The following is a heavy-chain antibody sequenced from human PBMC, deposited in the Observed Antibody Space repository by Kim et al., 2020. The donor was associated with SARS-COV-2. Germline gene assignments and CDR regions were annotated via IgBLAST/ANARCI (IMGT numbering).Heavy chain of an antibody. Sequence: SETLSLTCTVSGGSISSGGYYWSWIRQHPGKGLEWIGYIYYSGSTYYNPSLKSLVTISVDTSKNQFSLKLSSVTAADTALYYCASSTITMIVVVDAFDIWGQGTMVTVSS. V-gene: IGHV4-31*01. CDR3: ASSTITMIVVVDAFDI. J-gene: IGHJ3*02. CDR1: GGSISSGGYY. CDR2: IYYSGST. D-gene: IGHD3-22*01.